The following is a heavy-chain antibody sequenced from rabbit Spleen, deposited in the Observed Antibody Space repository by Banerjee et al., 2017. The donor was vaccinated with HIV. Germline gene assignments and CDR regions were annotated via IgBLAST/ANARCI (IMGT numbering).Heavy chain of an antibody. CDR3: ARDMTDVIGWNFGW. Sequence: QEQLVEYGGDLVQPEGSLTLTCKASGFSFSNKAVMCWVRQAPGKGLEWIACIYTTSGSTWYASWVNGRFTISRSTSLGTVDLKMTSLTAADTATYFCARDMTDVIGWNFGWWGPGTLVTVS. J-gene: IGHJ4*01. CDR2: IYTTSGST. CDR1: GFSFSNKAV. D-gene: IGHD1-1*01. V-gene: IGHV1S43*01.